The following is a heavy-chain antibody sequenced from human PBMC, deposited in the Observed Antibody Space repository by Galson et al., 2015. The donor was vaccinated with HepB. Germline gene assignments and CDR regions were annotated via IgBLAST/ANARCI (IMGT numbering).Heavy chain of an antibody. D-gene: IGHD2-2*01. V-gene: IGHV1-69*13. Sequence: VKVSCKASGGTFSSYAISWVRQAPGQGLEWMGGIIPIFGTANYAQKFQGRVTITADESTSTAYMELSSLRSEDTAVYYCARGYCSSTSCPPSFDYWGQGTLVTVSS. CDR3: ARGYCSSTSCPPSFDY. CDR1: GGTFSSYA. CDR2: IIPIFGTA. J-gene: IGHJ4*02.